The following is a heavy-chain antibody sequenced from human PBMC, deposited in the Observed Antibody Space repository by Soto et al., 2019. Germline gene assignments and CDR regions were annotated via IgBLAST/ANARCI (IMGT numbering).Heavy chain of an antibody. Sequence: ETLSLTCTVSGGSISSSGYYWGWIRQPPGKGLEWIGNIYYSGSTNYNPSLKSRVTISVDTSKNQFSLKVSSVTAADTAVYYCARRSYYGSGSIFDYWGQGTLVTVSS. CDR3: ARRSYYGSGSIFDY. V-gene: IGHV4-39*01. CDR1: GGSISSSGYY. CDR2: IYYSGST. J-gene: IGHJ4*02. D-gene: IGHD3-10*01.